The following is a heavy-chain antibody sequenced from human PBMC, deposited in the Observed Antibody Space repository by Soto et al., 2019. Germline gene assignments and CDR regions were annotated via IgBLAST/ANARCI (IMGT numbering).Heavy chain of an antibody. J-gene: IGHJ6*02. CDR2: IDPSDSYT. V-gene: IGHV5-10-1*01. CDR3: ATRYYYDSSGYSYYYYGMDV. D-gene: IGHD3-22*01. Sequence: GESLKISCKGSGYSFTSYWISWVRQMPGKGLEWMGRIDPSDSYTNYSPSFQGHVTISADKSISTAYLQWSSLKASDTAMYYCATRYYYDSSGYSYYYYGMDVWGQGTTGPSP. CDR1: GYSFTSYW.